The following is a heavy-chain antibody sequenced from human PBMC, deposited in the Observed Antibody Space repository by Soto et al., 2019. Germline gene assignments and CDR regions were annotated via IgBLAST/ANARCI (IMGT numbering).Heavy chain of an antibody. CDR3: ARGIAARPGNYYYYMDV. Sequence: ASVKVSCKASGYTFTSYYMYWVRQAPGQGLEWMGIINPSGGSTSYAQKFQGRVTMTRDTSTSTVYMELSSLRSEDTAVYYCARGIAARPGNYYYYMDVWGKGTTVTVSS. J-gene: IGHJ6*03. D-gene: IGHD6-6*01. CDR1: GYTFTSYY. V-gene: IGHV1-46*03. CDR2: INPSGGST.